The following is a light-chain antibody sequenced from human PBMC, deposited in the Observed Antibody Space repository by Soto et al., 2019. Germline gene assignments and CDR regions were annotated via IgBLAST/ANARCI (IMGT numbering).Light chain of an antibody. J-gene: IGLJ3*02. V-gene: IGLV2-11*01. CDR1: SNDVGGFNY. Sequence: QSALTQPRSVSESPEQSVTISCTGTSNDVGGFNYVSWYQQHPGKAPKLVIYDVTRRPSGVPDRFSGSKSGNTASLTISGLQTEDEADYYFGSYAGSNTWVFGGGTKLTVL. CDR2: DVT. CDR3: GSYAGSNTWV.